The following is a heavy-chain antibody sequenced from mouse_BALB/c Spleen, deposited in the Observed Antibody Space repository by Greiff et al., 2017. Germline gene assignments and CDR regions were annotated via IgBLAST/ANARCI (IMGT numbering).Heavy chain of an antibody. CDR3: ARSYYGKGLYYYAMDY. J-gene: IGHJ4*01. V-gene: IGHV5-17*02. Sequence: EVHLVESGGGLVQPGGSRKLSCAASGFTFSSFGMHWVRQAPEKGLEWVAYISSGSSTIYYADTVKGRFTISRDNPKNTLFLQMTSLRSEDTAMYYCARSYYGKGLYYYAMDYWGQGTSVTVSS. CDR1: GFTFSSFG. D-gene: IGHD2-10*01. CDR2: ISSGSSTI.